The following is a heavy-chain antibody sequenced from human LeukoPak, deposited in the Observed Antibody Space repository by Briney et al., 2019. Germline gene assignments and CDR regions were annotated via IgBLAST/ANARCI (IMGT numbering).Heavy chain of an antibody. J-gene: IGHJ3*02. D-gene: IGHD3-16*01. CDR2: ISGSGGST. CDR1: GFTFSSYA. CDR3: AKDRIPRTFVVNGAFDI. V-gene: IGHV3-23*01. Sequence: QPGGSLRLSCAASGFTFSSYAMNWVRQAPGKGLEWVAAISGSGGSTYYADSVKGRFTISRDNSKNTLYLQMNSLRAEDTAVYYCAKDRIPRTFVVNGAFDIWGQGTMVTVSS.